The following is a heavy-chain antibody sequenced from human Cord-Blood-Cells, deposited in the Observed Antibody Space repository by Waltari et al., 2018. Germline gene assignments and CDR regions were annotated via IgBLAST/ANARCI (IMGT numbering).Heavy chain of an antibody. D-gene: IGHD6-6*01. CDR1: GFSFSSYW. Sequence: EVQLVESGGGLVQPGGSLRLSRADSGFSFSSYWMSWVRQAPGKGLEWVANIKQDGSEKYYVDSVKGRFTISRDNAKNSLYLQMNSLRAEDTAVYYCARNTGQLVHYWGQGTLVTVSS. J-gene: IGHJ4*02. V-gene: IGHV3-7*01. CDR2: IKQDGSEK. CDR3: ARNTGQLVHY.